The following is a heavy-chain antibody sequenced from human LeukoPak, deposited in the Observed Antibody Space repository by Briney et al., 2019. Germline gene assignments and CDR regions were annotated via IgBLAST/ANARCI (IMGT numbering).Heavy chain of an antibody. D-gene: IGHD2-15*01. CDR1: GFTFSSHS. CDR3: AKQLGYCSDGSCYFPY. J-gene: IGHJ4*02. CDR2: ISSAGSTT. Sequence: PGGSLRLSCAASGFTFSSHSMNWVRQAPGKGLEWVSCISSAGSTTYYADSVQGRFTISRDNSKSTLCLQMNSLRAEDTAAYYCAKQLGYCSDGSCYFPYWGQGTLVTVSS. V-gene: IGHV3-23*01.